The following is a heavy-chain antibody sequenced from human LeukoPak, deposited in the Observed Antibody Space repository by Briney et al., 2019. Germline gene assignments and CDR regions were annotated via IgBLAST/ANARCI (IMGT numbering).Heavy chain of an antibody. V-gene: IGHV4-4*02. CDR1: GVSISNSNW. J-gene: IGHJ6*03. Sequence: KPSETLSLTCDVSGVSISNSNWWSWVRQPPGKGLEWIGEIYHSGSTNYNPSLKSRVTISVDTSKNQFSLKLSSVTAADTAVYYCARGGYYMDVWGKGTTVTISS. CDR2: IYHSGST. CDR3: ARGGYYMDV.